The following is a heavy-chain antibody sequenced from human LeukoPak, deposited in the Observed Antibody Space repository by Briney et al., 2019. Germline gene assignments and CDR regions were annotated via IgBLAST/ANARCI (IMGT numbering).Heavy chain of an antibody. J-gene: IGHJ5*02. D-gene: IGHD2-2*01. Sequence: SQTLSLTCTVSGASISNGVFYWSWVRQHPGKGLEWIGYIYYSGSTYYNPSLKSRLTMSVDTPKNQFSLNLTSVTAADTAVYYCARGKLGCGSTTCYFAYFDPWGQGTLVTVSP. CDR3: ARGKLGCGSTTCYFAYFDP. V-gene: IGHV4-31*03. CDR2: IYYSGST. CDR1: GASISNGVFY.